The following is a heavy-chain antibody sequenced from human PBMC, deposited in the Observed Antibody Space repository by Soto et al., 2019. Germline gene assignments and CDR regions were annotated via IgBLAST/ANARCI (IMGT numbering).Heavy chain of an antibody. J-gene: IGHJ6*03. CDR1: GGTFSSYT. CDR3: ARSGTGTYDNLTGQHPYYYFYYMDV. V-gene: IGHV1-69*02. D-gene: IGHD3-9*01. Sequence: QVQLVQSGAEVKKPGSSVKVSCKASGGTFSSYTISWVRQAPGQGLEWMGRIIPIHGIANYAQKFQGRVTIAADKSTSAAYMEMRSLRSEDTAVYYCARSGTGTYDNLTGQHPYYYFYYMDVWGKGTTVTVSS. CDR2: IIPIHGIA.